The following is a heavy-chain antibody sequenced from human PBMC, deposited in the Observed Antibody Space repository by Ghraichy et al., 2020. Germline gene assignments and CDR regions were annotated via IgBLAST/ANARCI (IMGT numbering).Heavy chain of an antibody. J-gene: IGHJ4*02. CDR1: GFTFSSYE. Sequence: GSLRLSCAASGFTFSSYEMNWVRQAPGKGLEWVSYISSSGSTIYYADSVKGRFTISRDNAKNSLYLQMNSLRAEDTAVYYCAREGVFGGVFGTLDYWGQGTLVTVSS. D-gene: IGHD3-16*01. CDR2: ISSSGSTI. V-gene: IGHV3-48*03. CDR3: AREGVFGGVFGTLDY.